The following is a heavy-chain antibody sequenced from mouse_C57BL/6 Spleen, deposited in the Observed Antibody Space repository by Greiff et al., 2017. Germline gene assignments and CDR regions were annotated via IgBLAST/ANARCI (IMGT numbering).Heavy chain of an antibody. D-gene: IGHD2-4*01. V-gene: IGHV1-55*01. CDR3: ASLDEDYEYDGYYYFDV. J-gene: IGHJ1*03. CDR1: GYTFTSYW. CDR2: IYPGSGST. Sequence: QVQLQQPGAELVKPGASVKMSCKASGYTFTSYWITWVKQRPGQGLEWIGDIYPGSGSTNYNEKFKSKATLTVDTSSSTAYMQLSSLTSEDSAVDYCASLDEDYEYDGYYYFDVWGTGTTVTVSS.